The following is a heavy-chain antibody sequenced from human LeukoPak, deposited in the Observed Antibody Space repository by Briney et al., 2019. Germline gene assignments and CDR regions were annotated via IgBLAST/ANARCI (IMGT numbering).Heavy chain of an antibody. CDR1: DYSISSGFF. J-gene: IGHJ4*02. Sequence: PSETLSLTCTVSDYSISSGFFWGWVRQSPGKGLEWIGNIYRTGSTHYHPSLKSRVTISVDTSKNQFSLKLSSVTAADTAIYYCARGEDVSGYRTDCWGQGTLVTVSS. CDR3: ARGEDVSGYRTDC. V-gene: IGHV4-38-2*02. CDR2: IYRTGST. D-gene: IGHD3-3*01.